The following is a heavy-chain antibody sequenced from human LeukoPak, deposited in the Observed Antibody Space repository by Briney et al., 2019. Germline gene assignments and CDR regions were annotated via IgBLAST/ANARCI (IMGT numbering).Heavy chain of an antibody. V-gene: IGHV3-23*01. CDR3: AREGFWSGYYIGYYYYMDV. J-gene: IGHJ6*03. D-gene: IGHD3-3*01. CDR2: ISGSGGST. Sequence: AISGSGGSTYYADSVKGRFTISRDNSKNSLYLQMNSLRAEDTAVYYCAREGFWSGYYIGYYYYMDVWGKGTTVTVSS.